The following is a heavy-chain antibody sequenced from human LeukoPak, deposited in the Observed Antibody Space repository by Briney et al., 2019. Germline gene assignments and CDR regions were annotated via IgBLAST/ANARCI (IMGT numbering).Heavy chain of an antibody. J-gene: IGHJ4*02. CDR2: ISGSGGST. CDR1: GFTFSSYA. CDR3: AKDGLAAAVRY. Sequence: GRSLRLSCAASGFTFSSYAMHWVRQAPGKGLEWVSAISGSGGSTYYADSVKGRFTISRDNSKNTLYLQMNSLRAEDTAVYYCAKDGLAAAVRYWGQGTLVTVSS. V-gene: IGHV3-23*01. D-gene: IGHD6-13*01.